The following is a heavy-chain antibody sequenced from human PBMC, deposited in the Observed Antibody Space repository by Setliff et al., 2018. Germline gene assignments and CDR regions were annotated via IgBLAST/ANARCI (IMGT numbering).Heavy chain of an antibody. CDR3: VRDEVNCSGSKCYSGFDS. J-gene: IGHJ4*02. V-gene: IGHV3-21*01. D-gene: IGHD2-15*01. CDR1: GFTFSSHW. Sequence: SGGSLRLSCGASGFTFSSHWMTWVRQAPGKGLEWVSSISPDSIHIYYADSVKGRFTISRDNARNSLYLQMSNLRAEDTAVYYCVRDEVNCSGSKCYSGFDSWGQGSLVTVSS. CDR2: ISPDSIHI.